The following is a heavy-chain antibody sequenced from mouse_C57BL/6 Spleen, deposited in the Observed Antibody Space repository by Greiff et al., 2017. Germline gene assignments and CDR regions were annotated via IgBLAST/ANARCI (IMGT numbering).Heavy chain of an antibody. D-gene: IGHD1-1*01. CDR3: ARGGTTVVESLFDY. CDR1: GYSITSGYY. V-gene: IGHV3-6*01. Sequence: EVQLVESGPGLVKPSQSLSLTCSVTGYSITSGYYWNWIRQFPGNKLEWMGYISYDGSNNYNPSLKNRISITRDTSKNQFFLKLNSVTTEDTATYYCARGGTTVVESLFDYWGQGTTLTVSS. J-gene: IGHJ2*01. CDR2: ISYDGSN.